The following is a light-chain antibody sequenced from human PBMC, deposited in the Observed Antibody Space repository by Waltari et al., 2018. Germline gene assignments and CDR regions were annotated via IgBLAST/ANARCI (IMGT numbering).Light chain of an antibody. CDR1: QSISSY. J-gene: IGKJ1*01. CDR2: AAS. Sequence: EIVLTQSPGTLSLSPGERATLPCRASQSISSYLAGYQQKPGQAPGLLIYAASSRATGIPDRFSGSGSGTDFSLTISRLEPEDFAVYYCQNHERLPAMFGQGTKVEIK. CDR3: QNHERLPAM. V-gene: IGKV3-20*01.